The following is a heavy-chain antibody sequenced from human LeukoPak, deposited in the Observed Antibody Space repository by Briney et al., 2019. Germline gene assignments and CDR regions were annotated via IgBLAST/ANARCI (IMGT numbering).Heavy chain of an antibody. Sequence: PSETLSLTCSVSGDSISTYYWSWIRQPPGKGLEWIGYIYYRVTSDYNPSLKSRVTMSVDMSTRQISLKLSSVTAADTAVYYCARAVGGDGSGSLWGPGTLVTVSS. CDR3: ARAVGGDGSGSL. CDR2: IYYRVTS. V-gene: IGHV4-59*01. D-gene: IGHD3-10*01. J-gene: IGHJ4*02. CDR1: GDSISTYY.